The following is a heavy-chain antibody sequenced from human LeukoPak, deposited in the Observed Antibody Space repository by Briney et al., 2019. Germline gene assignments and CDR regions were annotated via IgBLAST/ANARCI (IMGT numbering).Heavy chain of an antibody. CDR3: AKANSRMVRGVSDY. D-gene: IGHD3-10*01. J-gene: IGHJ4*02. CDR2: VKGDGIST. CDR1: GITFSRYW. Sequence: GGSLRLSCEASGITFSRYWMHWVRQAPGKGLMWVSRVKGDGISTVYADSVKGRFTISRDNSKNTLYLQMNSLRAEDTAVYYCAKANSRMVRGVSDYWGQGTLVTVSS. V-gene: IGHV3-74*01.